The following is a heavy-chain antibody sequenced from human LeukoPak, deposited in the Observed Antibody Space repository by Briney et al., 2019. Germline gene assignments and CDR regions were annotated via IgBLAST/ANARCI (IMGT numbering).Heavy chain of an antibody. J-gene: IGHJ5*02. CDR3: ARGFSSSYGFDP. D-gene: IGHD6-13*01. V-gene: IGHV4-59*12. Sequence: PSETLSLTCTVSGGSISSYYWSWIRQPPGKGLEWIGYIYYSGSTNYNPSLKSRVTISVDTSKNQFSLKLSSVTAADTAVYYCARGFSSSYGFDPWGQGTLVTVSS. CDR2: IYYSGST. CDR1: GGSISSYY.